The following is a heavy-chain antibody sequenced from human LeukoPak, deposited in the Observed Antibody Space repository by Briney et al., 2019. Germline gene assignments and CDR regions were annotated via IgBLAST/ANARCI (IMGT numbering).Heavy chain of an antibody. CDR1: GFTFSSYW. CDR2: INSDGSST. D-gene: IGHD3-10*01. Sequence: GGSLRLSCAASGFTFSSYWMHWVRQVPGKGLVWVSRINSDGSSTSYADSVKGRFTISRDNAKNTLYVQMNSLRAEDTAVYYCSTGSGHAFDIWGRGTMVIVSS. V-gene: IGHV3-74*01. CDR3: STGSGHAFDI. J-gene: IGHJ3*02.